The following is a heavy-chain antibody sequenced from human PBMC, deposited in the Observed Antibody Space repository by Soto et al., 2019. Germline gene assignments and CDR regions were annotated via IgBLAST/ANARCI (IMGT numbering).Heavy chain of an antibody. CDR1: GFTFSSYD. V-gene: IGHV3-33*01. CDR3: ARDDRTYNGSGSFPFDY. J-gene: IGHJ4*02. Sequence: QVQLVESGGGVVQPGRSLRLSCAASGFTFSSYDMHWVRQAPGKGLEWVSVIWYDGSKKWYADSVKGRFTSARDNSKNTLFLQMNRLRAEDTAVYYCARDDRTYNGSGSFPFDYWGQGTLVTVPS. CDR2: IWYDGSKK. D-gene: IGHD3-10*01.